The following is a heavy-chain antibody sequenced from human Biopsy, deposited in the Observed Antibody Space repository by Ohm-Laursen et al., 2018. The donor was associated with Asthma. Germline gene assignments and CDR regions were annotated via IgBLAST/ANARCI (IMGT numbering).Heavy chain of an antibody. J-gene: IGHJ6*04. CDR3: AREATSGEVPFGYFYALDV. V-gene: IGHV1-2*06. D-gene: IGHD2-2*01. CDR1: GDSFSNYA. CDR2: INPNSGGT. Sequence: SVKVSCKASGDSFSNYAISWVRQAPGQGLEWMGRINPNSGGTNYAQKFQGRVTMTRDTSTRTVYMELSSLRSEDTAVYYCAREATSGEVPFGYFYALDVWGEGTTVTVSS.